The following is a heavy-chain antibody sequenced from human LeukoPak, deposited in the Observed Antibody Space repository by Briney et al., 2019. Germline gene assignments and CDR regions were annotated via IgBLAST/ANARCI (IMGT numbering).Heavy chain of an antibody. V-gene: IGHV1-2*02. J-gene: IGHJ1*01. Sequence: ASVKVSCKAPGYTFTGYYMHWVRQAPGQGLEWMGWINPNSGGTNYAQKFQGRVTMTRDTSISTAYMELSRLRSDDTAVYYCAREGIAAAGIQHWGQGTLVTVSS. CDR2: INPNSGGT. CDR1: GYTFTGYY. CDR3: AREGIAAAGIQH. D-gene: IGHD6-13*01.